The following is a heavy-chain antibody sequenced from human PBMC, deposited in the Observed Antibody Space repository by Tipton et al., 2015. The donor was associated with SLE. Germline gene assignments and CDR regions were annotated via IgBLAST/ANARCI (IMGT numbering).Heavy chain of an antibody. CDR1: GGSISSYY. CDR2: IYYTGSA. CDR3: ARGPPFMEWERNWFDP. J-gene: IGHJ5*02. D-gene: IGHD3-3*02. Sequence: TLSLTCTVSGGSISSYYWSWVRQPPGKGLEWIGYIYYTGSANYNPSLKSRVTMSVDTSKNQFSLKLSSVTAADTAVYYCARGPPFMEWERNWFDPWGQGTQVTVSS. V-gene: IGHV4-59*08.